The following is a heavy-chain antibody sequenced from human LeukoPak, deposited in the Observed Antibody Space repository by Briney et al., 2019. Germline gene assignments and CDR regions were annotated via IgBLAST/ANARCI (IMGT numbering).Heavy chain of an antibody. CDR1: GGSFSSYY. D-gene: IGHD4-17*01. J-gene: IGHJ5*02. CDR2: IYYSGST. Sequence: SETLSLTCAVYGGSFSSYYWSWIRQPPGKGLEWIGYIYYSGSTNYNPSLKSRVTISVDTSKNQFSLKLSSVTAADTAVYYCAGSGLRSSLNWFDPWGQGTLVTVSS. V-gene: IGHV4-59*01. CDR3: AGSGLRSSLNWFDP.